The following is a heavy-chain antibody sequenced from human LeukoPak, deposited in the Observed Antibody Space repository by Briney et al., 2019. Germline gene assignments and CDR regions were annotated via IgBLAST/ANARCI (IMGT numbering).Heavy chain of an antibody. V-gene: IGHV3-33*01. J-gene: IGHJ6*04. CDR3: ARDLRYFDWYYYYYYGMNV. CDR1: GFTFSSYG. CDR2: IWYDGSNK. D-gene: IGHD3-9*01. Sequence: GGSLRLSCAASGFTFSSYGMHWVRQAPGKGLEWVAVIWYDGSNKYYADSVKGRFTISRDNSKNTLYLQMNSLRAEDTAVYYCARDLRYFDWYYYYYYGMNVWGKGTTVTVSS.